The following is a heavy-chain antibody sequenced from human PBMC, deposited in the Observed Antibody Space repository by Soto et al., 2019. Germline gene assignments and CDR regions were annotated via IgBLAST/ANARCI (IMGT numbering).Heavy chain of an antibody. CDR3: ARGTKLLWFGEAIGDY. D-gene: IGHD3-10*01. CDR1: GFTFSSYG. V-gene: IGHV3-33*01. Sequence: QVQLVESGGGVVQPGRSLRLSCAASGFTFSSYGMHWVRQAPGKGLEWVAVIWYDGSNKYYADSVKGRFTISRDNSKNTLYLQMNSLRAEDTDVYYCARGTKLLWFGEAIGDYWGQGTLVTVSS. J-gene: IGHJ4*02. CDR2: IWYDGSNK.